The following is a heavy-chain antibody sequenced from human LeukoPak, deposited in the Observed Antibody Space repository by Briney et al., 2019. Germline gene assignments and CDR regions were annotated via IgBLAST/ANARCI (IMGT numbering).Heavy chain of an antibody. D-gene: IGHD1-26*01. Sequence: GGSLRLSCAASGFTFSSYWMHWVRQAPGKGLVWVSRINSDGSSTSYADSVKGRFTISRDNAKNTLYLQMNSLRAEDTAVYYDARETVSGSYLGWGQGTLVTVSS. J-gene: IGHJ4*02. CDR1: GFTFSSYW. V-gene: IGHV3-74*01. CDR2: INSDGSST. CDR3: ARETVSGSYLG.